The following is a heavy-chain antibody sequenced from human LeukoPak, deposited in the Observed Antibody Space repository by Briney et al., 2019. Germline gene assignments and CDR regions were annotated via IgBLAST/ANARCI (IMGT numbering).Heavy chain of an antibody. CDR2: IYTSGST. D-gene: IGHD5-18*01. Sequence: SETLSLTCTVSGGSISSSSYYWSWIRQPAGKGLEWIGRIYTSGSTNYNPSLKSRVTISVDTSKNQFSLKLSSVTAADTAVYYCASSGTTSGYPSDWGQGTLVTVSS. CDR1: GGSISSSSYY. J-gene: IGHJ4*02. CDR3: ASSGTTSGYPSD. V-gene: IGHV4-61*02.